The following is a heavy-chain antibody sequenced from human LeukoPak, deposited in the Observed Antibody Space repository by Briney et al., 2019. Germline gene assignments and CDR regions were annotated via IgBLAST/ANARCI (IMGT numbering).Heavy chain of an antibody. CDR2: IYYSGST. J-gene: IGHJ4*02. D-gene: IGHD5-12*01. Sequence: PSETLSLTCTVSGGSNSSSSYYWGWIRQPPGKGLEWIGSIYYSGSTYYNPSLKSRVTISVDTSKKQFSLKLSSVTAADTAVYYCARRGYSGYDYPYFDYWGQGTLVTVSS. CDR3: ARRGYSGYDYPYFDY. CDR1: GGSNSSSSYY. V-gene: IGHV4-39*01.